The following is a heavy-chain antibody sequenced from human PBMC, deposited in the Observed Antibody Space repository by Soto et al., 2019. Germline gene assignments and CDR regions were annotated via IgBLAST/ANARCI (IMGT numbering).Heavy chain of an antibody. J-gene: IGHJ3*02. Sequence: PGGSLRLSCAASGFTSSSYSMNWVRQAPGKGLEWVSSISSSSSYIYYADSVKGRFTISRDNAKNSLYLQMNSLRAEDTAVYYCARDSIDVVVVAATPDAFDIWGQGTMVTVSS. CDR2: ISSSSSYI. CDR3: ARDSIDVVVVAATPDAFDI. CDR1: GFTSSSYS. D-gene: IGHD2-15*01. V-gene: IGHV3-21*01.